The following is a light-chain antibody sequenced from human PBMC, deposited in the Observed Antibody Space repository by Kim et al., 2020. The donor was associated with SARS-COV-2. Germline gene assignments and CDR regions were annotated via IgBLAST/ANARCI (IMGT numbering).Light chain of an antibody. CDR1: NIGSKS. CDR3: QVWDSSSDHRV. J-gene: IGLJ3*02. V-gene: IGLV3-21*04. CDR2: YDS. Sequence: APGKRARITCGGNNIGSKSVHWYQRKPGQAPVLVIYYDSDRPSGIPERFSGSNSGNTATLTISRVEAGDEADYYCQVWDSSSDHRVFGGGTQLTVL.